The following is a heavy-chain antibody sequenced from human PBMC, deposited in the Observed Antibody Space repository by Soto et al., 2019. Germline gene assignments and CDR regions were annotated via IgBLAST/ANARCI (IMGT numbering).Heavy chain of an antibody. CDR2: ISSSSSTI. CDR3: ARXXXIAAYKFHYFDY. Sequence: EVQLVESGGGLVQPGGSLRLSCAASGFTFSSYSMNWVRQAPGKGLEWVSYISSSSSTIYYADSVKGLFTISRDNAKNSLYLQMNSLRAEDTAVYYCARXXXIAAYKFHYFDYWGQGTLVTVSS. CDR1: GFTFSSYS. J-gene: IGHJ4*02. D-gene: IGHD6-13*01. V-gene: IGHV3-48*01.